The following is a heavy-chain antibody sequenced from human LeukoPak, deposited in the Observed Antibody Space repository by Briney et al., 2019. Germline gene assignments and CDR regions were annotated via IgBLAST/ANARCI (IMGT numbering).Heavy chain of an antibody. Sequence: TGGSLRLSCAASGFTFTTYAMNWVRQAPGKGLEWVSAISGSGGSTYYADSVKGRFTISRDNSKNTLYLQMNSLRAEDTAVYYCAKDRAIVGATVGAFDIWGQGTMVTVSS. V-gene: IGHV3-23*01. CDR3: AKDRAIVGATVGAFDI. J-gene: IGHJ3*02. CDR2: ISGSGGST. D-gene: IGHD1-26*01. CDR1: GFTFTTYA.